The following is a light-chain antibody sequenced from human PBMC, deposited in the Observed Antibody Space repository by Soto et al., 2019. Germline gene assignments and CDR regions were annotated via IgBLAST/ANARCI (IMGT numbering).Light chain of an antibody. J-gene: IGKJ4*02. CDR1: QTVRSL. CDR3: QQCNNWPLT. Sequence: EIVLTQSPGTLSLSPGERATLSCRASQTVRSLLAWYQQKPGQAPRLLIYDASNRATGIPARFSGSGSGTEFILTISSLEPEDFAVYYCQQCNNWPLTFGGGNKVEIK. CDR2: DAS. V-gene: IGKV3-11*01.